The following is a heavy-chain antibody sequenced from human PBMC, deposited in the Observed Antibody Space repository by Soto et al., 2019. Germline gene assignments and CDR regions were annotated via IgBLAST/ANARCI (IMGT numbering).Heavy chain of an antibody. CDR3: ARDRGVAPPVAGNTHYYYYMDV. V-gene: IGHV1-18*01. Sequence: QDQLVQSGGEVKKPGASVKVSCKASGYSFTNYGITWVRQAPGPGFEWMGWISAYNGDTNYEQKLQGRVTMTTDASTSTAYLELRGLRSDDTAVYYCARDRGVAPPVAGNTHYYYYMDVWGKGTTVTVSS. CDR1: GYSFTNYG. CDR2: ISAYNGDT. D-gene: IGHD6-13*01. J-gene: IGHJ6*03.